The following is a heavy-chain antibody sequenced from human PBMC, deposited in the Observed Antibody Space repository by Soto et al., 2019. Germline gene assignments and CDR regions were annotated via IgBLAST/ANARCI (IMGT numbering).Heavy chain of an antibody. J-gene: IGHJ6*02. CDR1: GFAFSGFE. CDR3: ARDPNYDFWSGYRNKEGTYGMDV. V-gene: IGHV3-48*03. D-gene: IGHD3-3*01. CDR2: ISSGASNM. Sequence: ESGGGLVQPGGSLRLSCAASGFAFSGFEMNWVRQAPGKGLEWVSYISSGASNMYYADSVKGRFTISRDNAQSSLYLQMNSLGVEDTAVYYCARDPNYDFWSGYRNKEGTYGMDVWGQGTTVTVSS.